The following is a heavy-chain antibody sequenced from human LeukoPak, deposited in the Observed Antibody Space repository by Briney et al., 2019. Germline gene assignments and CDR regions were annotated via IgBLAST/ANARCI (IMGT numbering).Heavy chain of an antibody. CDR1: GFTFSSYA. Sequence: GGSLRLSCAASGFTFSSYAMHWVRQAPGKGLGWVAVISYDGSNKYYADSVKGRFTTSRDNSKNTLYLQMNSLRAEDTAVYYCARGLIGYCSSTSCHRSGNSRDYWGQGTLVTVSS. V-gene: IGHV3-30*01. D-gene: IGHD2-2*03. J-gene: IGHJ4*02. CDR2: ISYDGSNK. CDR3: ARGLIGYCSSTSCHRSGNSRDY.